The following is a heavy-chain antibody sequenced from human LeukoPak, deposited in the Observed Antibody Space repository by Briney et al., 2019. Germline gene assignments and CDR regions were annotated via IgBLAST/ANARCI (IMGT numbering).Heavy chain of an antibody. V-gene: IGHV1-2*02. D-gene: IGHD3-9*01. J-gene: IGHJ4*02. CDR2: INPNSGGT. CDR3: ARGGVEAGYDILTGYYPLYYFDY. CDR1: GYTFTGYY. Sequence: GASVKVSCKASGYTFTGYYMHWVRQAPGQGLEWMGWINPNSGGTNYAQKFQGRVTMTRDTSISTAYMELSRLRSDDTAVYYCARGGVEAGYDILTGYYPLYYFDYWGQGTLVTVSS.